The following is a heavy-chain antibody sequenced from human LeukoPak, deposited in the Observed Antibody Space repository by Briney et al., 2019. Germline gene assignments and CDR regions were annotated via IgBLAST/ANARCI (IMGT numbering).Heavy chain of an antibody. J-gene: IGHJ4*02. CDR1: GFTLSGYS. CDR2: FGTRSTSI. Sequence: GGSLRLPRTASGFTLSGYSMNWIRQAPGKGLEWVSSFGTRSTSIYHAGSVKGRFAISRDNAKNSLYLQMNSLRAEDTALYYCAREVSEGFDFWGQGTLVTVSS. D-gene: IGHD3-22*01. V-gene: IGHV3-21*01. CDR3: AREVSEGFDF.